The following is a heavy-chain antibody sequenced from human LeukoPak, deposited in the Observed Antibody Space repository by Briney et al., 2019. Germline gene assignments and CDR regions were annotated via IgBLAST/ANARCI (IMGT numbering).Heavy chain of an antibody. D-gene: IGHD5-12*01. CDR1: GFIFSSYE. V-gene: IGHV3-48*03. CDR3: ARHLDIVPKMDV. CDR2: ISGSGGST. J-gene: IGHJ6*04. Sequence: PGGSLRLSCAASGFIFSSYEMHWVRQAPGKGLEWVSAISGSGGSTYCADSVKGRFTISRDNAKNSLYLQMNSLRAEDTAVYYCARHLDIVPKMDVWGKGTTVTVSS.